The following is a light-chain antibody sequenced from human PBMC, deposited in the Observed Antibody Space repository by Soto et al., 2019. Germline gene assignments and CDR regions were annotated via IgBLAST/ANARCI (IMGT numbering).Light chain of an antibody. V-gene: IGKV1-5*01. CDR2: DAS. J-gene: IGKJ5*01. CDR1: RSISSW. Sequence: DIQMTQSPSTLSASVGDRVTITCRASRSISSWLAWYQQKPGTTPKLLIYDASSLESGVPSRFSGSGSGTDFALTITSLQPEDFATYYCQQSYNSPPITFGQGTRLEIK. CDR3: QQSYNSPPIT.